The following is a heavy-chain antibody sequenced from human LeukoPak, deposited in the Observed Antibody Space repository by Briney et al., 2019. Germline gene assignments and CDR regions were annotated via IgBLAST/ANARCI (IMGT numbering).Heavy chain of an antibody. Sequence: GGSLRLSCAASGFTFSSYWMSWVRQAPGKGLEWVANIKQDGSEKYYVDSVKGRFTISRDNAKNSLYLQMNSLRAEDTAVYYCAREEGLRFLEWPSGRYFDLWGRGTLVTVSS. V-gene: IGHV3-7*01. CDR1: GFTFSSYW. J-gene: IGHJ2*01. CDR3: AREEGLRFLEWPSGRYFDL. CDR2: IKQDGSEK. D-gene: IGHD3-3*01.